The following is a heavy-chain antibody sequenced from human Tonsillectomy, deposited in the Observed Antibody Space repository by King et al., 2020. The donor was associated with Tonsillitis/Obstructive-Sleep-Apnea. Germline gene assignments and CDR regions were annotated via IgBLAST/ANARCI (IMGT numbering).Heavy chain of an antibody. CDR3: ARHPDYSNYSTSGYYYYYYGMDV. V-gene: IGHV4-39*01. Sequence: LQLQESGPGLVKPSETLSLTCTVSGGSISSSSYYWGWIRQPPGKGLEWIGSIYYSGSTYYNPSLKSRVTISVDTSKNQFSLKLSSVTAADTAVYYCARHPDYSNYSTSGYYYYYYGMDVWGQGTTVTVSS. J-gene: IGHJ6*02. D-gene: IGHD4-11*01. CDR1: GGSISSSSYY. CDR2: IYYSGST.